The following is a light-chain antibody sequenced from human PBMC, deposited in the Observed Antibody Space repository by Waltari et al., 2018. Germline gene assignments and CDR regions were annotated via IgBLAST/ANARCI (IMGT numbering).Light chain of an antibody. Sequence: QSVLTQPPSVSGAPGQRVTIPCTGSSPTIGAGYDVHWYQQLPGTAPKLLIYGNSNRPSGVPDRFSGSKSGTSASLAITGLQAEDEADYYCQSYDSSLSGPVFGGGTKLTVL. CDR3: QSYDSSLSGPV. CDR2: GNS. CDR1: SPTIGAGYD. J-gene: IGLJ3*02. V-gene: IGLV1-40*01.